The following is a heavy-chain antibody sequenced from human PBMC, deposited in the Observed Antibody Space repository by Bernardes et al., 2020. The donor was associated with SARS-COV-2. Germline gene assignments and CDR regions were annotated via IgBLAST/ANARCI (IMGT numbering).Heavy chain of an antibody. Sequence: GGSLRLSCATSGFRFNNYAMHWVRQAPGKGPEWVAVISYEGSVQYYADSVKGRFTISRDSSKNTLFLEMNSLRADETAVYYCAKDRSIFWLGEGKNPFHPWGQGTLVTVSS. D-gene: IGHD3-10*01. CDR2: ISYEGSVQ. CDR1: GFRFNNYA. V-gene: IGHV3-30*18. CDR3: AKDRSIFWLGEGKNPFHP. J-gene: IGHJ5*02.